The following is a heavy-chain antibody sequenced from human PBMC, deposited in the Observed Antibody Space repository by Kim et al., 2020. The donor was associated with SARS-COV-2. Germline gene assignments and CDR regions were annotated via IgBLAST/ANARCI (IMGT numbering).Heavy chain of an antibody. CDR1: GFTVSRNY. V-gene: IGHV3-66*01. CDR2: IYSGGST. D-gene: IGHD5-12*01. J-gene: IGHJ2*01. Sequence: GGSLRLSCAASGFTVSRNYMSWVRQAPGKGLEWVSVIYSGGSTYYADSVKGRFTISRDNSKNTLYLQMNSLRAEDTAVYYCARVGGSEMATTNYWYFDLWGRGTQVTVSS. CDR3: ARVGGSEMATTNYWYFDL.